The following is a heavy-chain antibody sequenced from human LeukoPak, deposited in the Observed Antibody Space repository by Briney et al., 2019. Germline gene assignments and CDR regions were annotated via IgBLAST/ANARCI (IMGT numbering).Heavy chain of an antibody. Sequence: GGSLRLSCPASGLTFSRYSMNWVRQAPGKGLEWVSSISSSSSYIYYADSVKGRFTISRDNAKNSLYLQMNSLRAEDTAVYYCARGPDPLYVWGSYLIEYYFDYWGQGTLVSVSS. CDR2: ISSSSSYI. J-gene: IGHJ4*02. CDR3: ARGPDPLYVWGSYLIEYYFDY. D-gene: IGHD3-16*02. V-gene: IGHV3-21*01. CDR1: GLTFSRYS.